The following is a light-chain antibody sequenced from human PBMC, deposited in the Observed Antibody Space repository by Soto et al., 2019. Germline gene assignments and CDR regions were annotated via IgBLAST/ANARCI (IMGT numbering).Light chain of an antibody. CDR3: SSYTDSSNYV. J-gene: IGLJ1*01. V-gene: IGLV2-14*01. CDR1: NSDVGSYNF. Sequence: QSVLTRPASVSGSPGQSITISCTGTNSDVGSYNFVSWYQQLPGKAPKLMIYEVSNRPSGVSNRFSGSRSGNTASLTISGLQAEDEADYYCSSYTDSSNYVFGTGTKVTVL. CDR2: EVS.